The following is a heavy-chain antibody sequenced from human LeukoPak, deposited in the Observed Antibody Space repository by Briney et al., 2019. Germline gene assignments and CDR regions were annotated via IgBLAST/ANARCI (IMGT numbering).Heavy chain of an antibody. CDR3: ARARTILKPFDY. D-gene: IGHD3-9*01. V-gene: IGHV4-59*01. J-gene: IGHJ4*02. CDR1: GGSISSYY. Sequence: PSETLSLTCTVSGGSISSYYWSWIRQPPGKGLEWIGYIYYSGSTNYNPSLKSRVTISVDTSKNQFSLKLSSVTAADTAVYYCARARTILKPFDYWSQGTLVTVSS. CDR2: IYYSGST.